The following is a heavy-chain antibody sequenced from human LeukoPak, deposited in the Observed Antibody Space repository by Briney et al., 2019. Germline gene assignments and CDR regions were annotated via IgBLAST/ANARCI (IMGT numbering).Heavy chain of an antibody. J-gene: IGHJ4*02. Sequence: SETLSLTCTVYGGSISNYYWSWIRQPAGKGLEWIGRIYASGSTNYNPSLKSRDTMSVDTSKNQFSLKLTSVTAADTAVYYCARGGSSWQSFDFWGQGTLVTVSS. CDR2: IYASGST. V-gene: IGHV4-4*07. CDR1: GGSISNYY. CDR3: ARGGSSWQSFDF. D-gene: IGHD6-13*01.